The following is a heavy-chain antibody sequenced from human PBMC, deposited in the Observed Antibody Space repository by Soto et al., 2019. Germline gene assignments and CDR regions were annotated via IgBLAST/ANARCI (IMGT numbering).Heavy chain of an antibody. CDR1: GFTFNNYA. Sequence: EVQLLESGGGLVQPGGSLTLSCPVSGFTFNNYAMSWVRQAPGKGLEWVSAISGSGGTRYYADSVKGRFTISRDNSKNTLYLQMNSLRAEDTALYYGERHITHPRGALDIWGQGTMVTVSS. CDR3: ERHITHPRGALDI. J-gene: IGHJ3*02. V-gene: IGHV3-23*01. CDR2: ISGSGGTR.